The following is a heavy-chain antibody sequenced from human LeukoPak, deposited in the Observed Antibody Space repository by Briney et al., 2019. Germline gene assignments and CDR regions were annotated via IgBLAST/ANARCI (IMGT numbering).Heavy chain of an antibody. V-gene: IGHV3-21*04. CDR1: GFIFSDYY. CDR2: ISNSGLYI. Sequence: GESLRLSCAGSGFIFSDYYMNWVRQAPGKGLEWVASISNSGLYIFYADSLRGRFTISRDNGRNSLFLQMDSLRAEDTAVYYCARDDAGSSGGWYHDHWGQGTLVTVSS. CDR3: ARDDAGSSGGWYHDH. D-gene: IGHD6-19*01. J-gene: IGHJ4*02.